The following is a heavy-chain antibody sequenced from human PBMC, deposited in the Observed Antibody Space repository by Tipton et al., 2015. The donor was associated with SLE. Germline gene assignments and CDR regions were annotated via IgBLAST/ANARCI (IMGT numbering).Heavy chain of an antibody. D-gene: IGHD6-19*01. CDR1: GFTFSSYA. CDR2: ISGSGGST. V-gene: IGHV3-23*01. CDR3: AREGGAGYSSGWFDY. Sequence: GSLRLSCAASGFTFSSYAMSWVRQAPGKGLEWVSAISGSGGSTYYADSVKGRFTISRDNSKNTLYLQMNSLRAEDTAVYYCAREGGAGYSSGWFDYWGQGTLVTVSS. J-gene: IGHJ5*01.